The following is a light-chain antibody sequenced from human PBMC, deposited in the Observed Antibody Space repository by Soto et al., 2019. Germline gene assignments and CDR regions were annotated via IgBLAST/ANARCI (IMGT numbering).Light chain of an antibody. CDR2: EVS. CDR1: SSDVGGYNY. J-gene: IGLJ3*02. V-gene: IGLV2-14*01. Sequence: QSALTQPASVSGSPGQSITISCTGTSSDVGGYNYVSWYHQHPVKAPKLMIYEVSNRPSGVSNRFSGAKSGNTASLTISGLQAEDEAEYYCSSYTSSSTRVFGGGTKLTVL. CDR3: SSYTSSSTRV.